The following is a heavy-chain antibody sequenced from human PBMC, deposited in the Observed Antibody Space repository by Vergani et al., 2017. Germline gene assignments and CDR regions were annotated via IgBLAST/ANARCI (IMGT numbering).Heavy chain of an antibody. V-gene: IGHV1-69*01. CDR2: IIPIFGTA. J-gene: IGHJ6*03. D-gene: IGHD6-13*01. CDR1: GYTFTSYA. Sequence: QVQLVQSGAEVKKPGASVKVSCKASGYTFTSYAISWVRQAPGQGLEWMGGIIPIFGTANYAQKFQGRVTITADESTSTAYMELSSLRSEDTAVYYCAAGSSSWYGDYYYYYMDVWGKGTTVTVSS. CDR3: AAGSSSWYGDYYYYYMDV.